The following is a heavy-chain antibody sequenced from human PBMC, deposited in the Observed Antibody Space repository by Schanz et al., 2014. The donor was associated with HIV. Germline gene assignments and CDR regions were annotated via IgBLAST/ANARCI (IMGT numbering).Heavy chain of an antibody. Sequence: QVQLVESGGGVVQPGRSLRLSCAASGFTFSSYGMHWVRQAPGKGLEWVAVIWYDGSNKYYADSVKGRFTISRDNSKNTLYLQMNSLRAEDTAVYYCARFVDYSKYYGMDVWGQGTTVTVSS. CDR1: GFTFSSYG. CDR3: ARFVDYSKYYGMDV. D-gene: IGHD4-4*01. CDR2: IWYDGSNK. J-gene: IGHJ6*02. V-gene: IGHV3-33*01.